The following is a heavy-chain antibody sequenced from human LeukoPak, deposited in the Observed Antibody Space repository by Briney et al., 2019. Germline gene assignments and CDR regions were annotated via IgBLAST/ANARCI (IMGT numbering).Heavy chain of an antibody. V-gene: IGHV4-59*01. J-gene: IGHJ5*02. CDR3: ARDLPWFDP. CDR1: GGSISSYY. Sequence: PSETLSLTCTVSGGSISSYYWSWIRQPPGKGLEWIGYIYYTGSTDYNPSLKSRVAISVDTSKNQFSLKLSSVTAADTAVYYCARDLPWFDPWGQGTLVTVSS. CDR2: IYYTGST.